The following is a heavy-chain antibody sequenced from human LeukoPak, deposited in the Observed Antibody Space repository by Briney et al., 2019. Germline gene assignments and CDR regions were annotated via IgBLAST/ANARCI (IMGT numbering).Heavy chain of an antibody. V-gene: IGHV3-64*01. J-gene: IGHJ4*02. D-gene: IGHD2-2*01. Sequence: GGSLRLSCAASGFTITSYTMHWVRQAPGKRLEYVSGFSRNGGITYYANSMKGRFTISRDNSRNTLYLQMGSLRAEDMAVYYCARGMYDFTSSLDYWGQGILVTVSS. CDR2: FSRNGGIT. CDR3: ARGMYDFTSSLDY. CDR1: GFTITSYT.